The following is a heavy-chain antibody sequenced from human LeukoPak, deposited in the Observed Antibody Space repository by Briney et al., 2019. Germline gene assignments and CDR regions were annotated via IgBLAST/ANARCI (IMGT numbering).Heavy chain of an antibody. D-gene: IGHD6-6*01. CDR1: GGSISTYY. J-gene: IGHJ4*02. CDR2: IHASGPT. Sequence: SETLSLTCTVSGGSISTYYWSWIRRPPGKGLEWIAYIHASGPTNYNPSLKSRITISVDTSKNQFSLKLSSVTAADTAVYYCARHDAGIEARPFDNWGQGTLVTVSS. V-gene: IGHV4-4*09. CDR3: ARHDAGIEARPFDN.